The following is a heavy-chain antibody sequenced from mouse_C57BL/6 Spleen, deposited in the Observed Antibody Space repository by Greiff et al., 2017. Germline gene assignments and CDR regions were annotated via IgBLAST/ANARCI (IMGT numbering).Heavy chain of an antibody. J-gene: IGHJ3*01. CDR3: ARGMPGWFGD. CDR2: INPYNGGT. V-gene: IGHV1-19*01. CDR1: GYTFTDYY. Sequence: VQLQQPGPVLVKPGASVKMSCKASGYTFTDYYMNWVKQSPGKSLEWIGVINPYNGGTSYNQKFKGKATLTVDKSSSTAYMELNSLTSEDSAVYYCARGMPGWFGDWGQGALVTVSS.